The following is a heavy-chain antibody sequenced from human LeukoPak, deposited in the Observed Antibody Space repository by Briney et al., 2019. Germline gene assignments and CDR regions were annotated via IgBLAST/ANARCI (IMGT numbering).Heavy chain of an antibody. V-gene: IGHV1-46*01. J-gene: IGHJ3*02. CDR1: GYTFTSYY. CDR3: ARVVSGSLNNDAFDI. D-gene: IGHD6-19*01. CDR2: INPSGGST. Sequence: ASVKVSCKASGYTFTSYYMHWVRQAPGQGLEWMGIINPSGGSTSYAQKFQGRVTMTRDMSTGTVYMELSSLRSEDTAVYYCARVVSGSLNNDAFDIWGQGTMVTVSS.